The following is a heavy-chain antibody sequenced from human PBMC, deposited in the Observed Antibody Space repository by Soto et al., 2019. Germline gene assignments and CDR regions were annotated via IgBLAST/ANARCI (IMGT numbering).Heavy chain of an antibody. V-gene: IGHV3-23*01. CDR3: AKDLGYCSGGICYSGVTDAFVI. CDR2: ISGSGGST. Sequence: EVQLLESGGGLVQPGGSLRLSCAASGFTFSSYAMSWVRQAPGKGLEWVSAISGSGGSTYYADSVKGRFTISRDNSKKTMYLQINSLRAEDTAVYYCAKDLGYCSGGICYSGVTDAFVIWGQGTVITVSS. J-gene: IGHJ3*02. D-gene: IGHD2-15*01. CDR1: GFTFSSYA.